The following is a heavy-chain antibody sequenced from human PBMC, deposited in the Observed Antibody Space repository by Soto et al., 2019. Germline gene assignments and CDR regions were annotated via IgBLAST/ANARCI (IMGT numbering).Heavy chain of an antibody. Sequence: QVQLVQSGAEVKKPGASVKVSCKASGYTFTSYGISWVRQAPGQGLEWMGWISAYNGNTNYAQKLQGRVTMTTDTSASTAYMEVSSLRSDDTAVYYCARGYDFWSGYVQRPSGMDVWGQGTTVTVSS. CDR2: ISAYNGNT. J-gene: IGHJ6*02. CDR3: ARGYDFWSGYVQRPSGMDV. V-gene: IGHV1-18*01. D-gene: IGHD3-3*01. CDR1: GYTFTSYG.